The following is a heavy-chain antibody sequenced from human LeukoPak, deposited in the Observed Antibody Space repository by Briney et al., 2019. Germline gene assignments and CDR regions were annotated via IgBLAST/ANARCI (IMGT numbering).Heavy chain of an antibody. J-gene: IGHJ4*02. CDR1: GFTFSNYA. CDR2: ISGSGGST. V-gene: IGHV3-23*01. CDR3: AKCYGSGSYYKEG. D-gene: IGHD3-10*01. Sequence: GGSLRLSCAASGFTFSNYAMSWVRQAPGKGLEWVSSISGSGGSTYYADSVKGRFTISRDNPKNTLYLQMNSLRAEDTAVYYCAKCYGSGSYYKEGWGQGTLVTVSS.